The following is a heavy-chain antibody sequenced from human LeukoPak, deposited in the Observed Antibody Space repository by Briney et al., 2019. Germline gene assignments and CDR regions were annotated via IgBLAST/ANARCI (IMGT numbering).Heavy chain of an antibody. J-gene: IGHJ4*02. V-gene: IGHV4-4*07. CDR1: GGSISSYY. CDR2: IYTSGST. CDR3: ARDGGYYDSSGLDY. D-gene: IGHD3-22*01. Sequence: SETLSLTCTVSGGSISSYYWSWIRQPAGKGLEWIGRIYTSGSTNYNPSLKSRVTMSVDTSKNQFSLKPSSVTAADTAVYYCARDGGYYDSSGLDYWGQGTLVTVSS.